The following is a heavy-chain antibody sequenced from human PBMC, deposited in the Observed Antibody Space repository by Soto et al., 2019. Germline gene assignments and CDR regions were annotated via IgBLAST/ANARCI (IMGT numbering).Heavy chain of an antibody. D-gene: IGHD3-10*01. CDR1: GFTFINYA. Sequence: EVQLLESGGGLVQPGGSLRLSCAASGFTFINYAMTCVRQAPGKGLEWVSAISGGGDTTSYADSVKGRFTVSRDGSKNTLYLQMSSPRAQDTALYYCAKGRGGSGSLTPRVDFWGQGTLVTVSS. CDR2: ISGGGDTT. J-gene: IGHJ4*02. V-gene: IGHV3-23*01. CDR3: AKGRGGSGSLTPRVDF.